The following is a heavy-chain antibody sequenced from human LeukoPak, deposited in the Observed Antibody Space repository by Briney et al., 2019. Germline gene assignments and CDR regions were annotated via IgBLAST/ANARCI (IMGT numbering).Heavy chain of an antibody. CDR1: GYTFTSYD. D-gene: IGHD3-22*01. Sequence: GASVTVSCKASGYTFTSYDINWVRQAPGQGLEWMGWMNPNSGNTGYAQKFQGRVTMTRNTSISTAYMELSSLRSEDTAVYYCARDSLNYYDSSGYDYWGQGTLVTVSS. J-gene: IGHJ4*02. V-gene: IGHV1-8*01. CDR2: MNPNSGNT. CDR3: ARDSLNYYDSSGYDY.